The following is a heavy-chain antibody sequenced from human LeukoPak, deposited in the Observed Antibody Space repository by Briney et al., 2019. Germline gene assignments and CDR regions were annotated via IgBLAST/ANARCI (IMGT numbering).Heavy chain of an antibody. CDR1: GFTFSNYA. V-gene: IGHV3-23*01. Sequence: GGSLRLSCAASGFTFSNYAMSWVRQAPGRGLEWASGISGNGGRTSYADPVKGRFTISRDNSNNTLYLRVSSLRAEDTAVYYCAKDGPGDFWSGYYLFDSWGQGTLVTVSS. CDR2: ISGNGGRT. CDR3: AKDGPGDFWSGYYLFDS. D-gene: IGHD3-3*01. J-gene: IGHJ4*02.